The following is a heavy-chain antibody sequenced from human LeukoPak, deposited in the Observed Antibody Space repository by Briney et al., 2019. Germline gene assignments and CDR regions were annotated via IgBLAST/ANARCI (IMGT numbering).Heavy chain of an antibody. D-gene: IGHD3-3*01. CDR3: ARVRYYDFWSGYYDYYYYYMDV. CDR1: GGSISSYY. CDR2: IYYSGST. Sequence: SETLSLTCTVSGGSISSYYWSWIRQPPGKGLEWIGYIYYSGSTNYNPSLKSRVTISVDTSKNQFTLKLSSVTAADAAVYYCARVRYYDFWSGYYDYYYYYMDVWGKGTTVTVSS. V-gene: IGHV4-59*01. J-gene: IGHJ6*03.